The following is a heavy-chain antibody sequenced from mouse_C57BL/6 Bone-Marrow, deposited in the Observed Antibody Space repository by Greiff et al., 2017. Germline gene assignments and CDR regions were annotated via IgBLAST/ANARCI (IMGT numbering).Heavy chain of an antibody. CDR3: ARQDSNYVMDY. CDR1: GFTFSSYG. D-gene: IGHD2-5*01. V-gene: IGHV5-6*01. CDR2: ISSGGSYT. Sequence: EVQVVESGGDLVKPGGSLKLSCAASGFTFSSYGMSWVRQTPDKRLEWVATISSGGSYTYYPDSVKGRFTISRDNAKNTLYLQMSSLKSEDTAMYYCARQDSNYVMDYWGQGTSVTVSS. J-gene: IGHJ4*01.